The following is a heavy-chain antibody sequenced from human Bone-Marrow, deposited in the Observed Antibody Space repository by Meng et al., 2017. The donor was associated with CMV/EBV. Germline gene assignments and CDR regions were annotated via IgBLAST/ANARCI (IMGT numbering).Heavy chain of an antibody. CDR3: AGGGQLANY. Sequence: SETLSLTCTVSGGSISSSSYYWGWIRQPPGKGLEWIGSIYYSGSTYYNPSLKSRVTISGDTSKNQFSLKLSSVTAADTAGYYCAGGGQLANYWGQGTLVTVSS. D-gene: IGHD6-13*01. CDR2: IYYSGST. J-gene: IGHJ4*02. CDR1: GGSISSSSYY. V-gene: IGHV4-39*07.